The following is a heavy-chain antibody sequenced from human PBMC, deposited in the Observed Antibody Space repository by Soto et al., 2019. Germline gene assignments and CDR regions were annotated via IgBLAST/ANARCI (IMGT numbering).Heavy chain of an antibody. V-gene: IGHV5-51*01. CDR2: IYPGDSDT. D-gene: IGHD6-6*01. CDR1: GYSFASDW. CDR3: ARTRSFTLGFYYDGMDV. Sequence: PGESLKISCQGSGYSFASDWIGWVRQMPGKDLEWMGIIYPGDSDTRYSLSFQGQVTISADKSLRTAYLQWTSLKASDTALYYCARTRSFTLGFYYDGMDVWGQGTTVTVS. J-gene: IGHJ6*02.